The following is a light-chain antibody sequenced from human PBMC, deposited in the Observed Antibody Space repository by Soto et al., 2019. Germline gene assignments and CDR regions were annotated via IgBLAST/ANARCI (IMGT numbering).Light chain of an antibody. CDR2: AAS. CDR3: QQYNIYPLT. CDR1: QDINSY. Sequence: DVQMTQSPSSLSASVGDRVTITCRASQDINSYLAWYQQKPGNDPKYLIYAASSLQTGVPSRFSGSDSGTDFTLTISNLQPEDSATYYCQQYNIYPLTFGGGTKVEIK. V-gene: IGKV1D-16*01. J-gene: IGKJ4*01.